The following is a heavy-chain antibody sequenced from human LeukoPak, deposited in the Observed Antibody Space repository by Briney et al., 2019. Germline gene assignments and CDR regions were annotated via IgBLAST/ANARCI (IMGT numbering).Heavy chain of an antibody. CDR3: ARYRVGATRYFDY. CDR2: ISSSSSYI. V-gene: IGHV3-21*01. Sequence: GGSLRLSCAASGFTFSSYSMNWVRQAPGRGLEWVSSISSSSSYIYYADSVKGRFTISRDNAKNSLYLQMNCLRAEDTAVYYCARYRVGATRYFDYWGQGTLVTVSS. J-gene: IGHJ4*02. CDR1: GFTFSSYS. D-gene: IGHD1-26*01.